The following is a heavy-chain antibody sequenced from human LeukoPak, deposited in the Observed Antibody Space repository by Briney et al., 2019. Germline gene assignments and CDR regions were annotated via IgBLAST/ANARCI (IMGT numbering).Heavy chain of an antibody. CDR2: FDPEDGET. CDR1: GYILTELS. D-gene: IGHD2-2*01. V-gene: IGHV1-24*01. Sequence: GASVKVSCKVSGYILTELSMHWVRQAPGKGLEWMGGFDPEDGETIYAQKFQGRVTMTEDTSTDTAYMELSSLRSGDTAVYYCATDGIVVVPAAMWYYGMDVWGQGTTVTVSS. J-gene: IGHJ6*02. CDR3: ATDGIVVVPAAMWYYGMDV.